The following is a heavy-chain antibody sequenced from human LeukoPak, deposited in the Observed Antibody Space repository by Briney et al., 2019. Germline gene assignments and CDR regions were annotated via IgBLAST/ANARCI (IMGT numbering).Heavy chain of an antibody. D-gene: IGHD1-26*01. Sequence: PSETLSLTCTVSGGSLSSYYWSWVRQPARKGLEWIGRIYTSGSTNYNPSLTSRVTMSVDTSKNQFSLKLSSVTAADTAVYYCARDREWDLNWFDPWGQGTLVTVSS. V-gene: IGHV4-4*07. J-gene: IGHJ5*02. CDR3: ARDREWDLNWFDP. CDR1: GGSLSSYY. CDR2: IYTSGST.